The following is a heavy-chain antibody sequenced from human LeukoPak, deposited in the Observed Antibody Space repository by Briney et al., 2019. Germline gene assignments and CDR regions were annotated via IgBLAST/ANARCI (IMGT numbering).Heavy chain of an antibody. D-gene: IGHD3-3*01. CDR1: GGSISSPNW. J-gene: IGHJ3*02. Sequence: PSGTLSLTCAVSGGSISSPNWWSWVRQPPGKGLEWIGEIYHSGSTNYNPSLKSRVTISVDRSKNQFSLKLTSVTAADTAIYYCARPGIGGAFDIWGQGTMVTVSS. CDR3: ARPGIGGAFDI. V-gene: IGHV4-4*02. CDR2: IYHSGST.